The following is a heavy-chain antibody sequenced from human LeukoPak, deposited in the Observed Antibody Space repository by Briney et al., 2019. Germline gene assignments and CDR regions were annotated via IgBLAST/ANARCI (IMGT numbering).Heavy chain of an antibody. D-gene: IGHD1-7*01. CDR1: GYTFTGYY. CDR3: ARGRLVYVELGLRFDY. V-gene: IGHV1-2*06. CDR2: INPNSGGT. Sequence: ASVKVACKAYGYTFTGYYMHWERQAHGQGLEWMGRINPNSGGTNYAQKFQGRVTMTRDTSISTAYRELSRLRSDDTAVYYCARGRLVYVELGLRFDYWGQGTLVTVSS. J-gene: IGHJ4*02.